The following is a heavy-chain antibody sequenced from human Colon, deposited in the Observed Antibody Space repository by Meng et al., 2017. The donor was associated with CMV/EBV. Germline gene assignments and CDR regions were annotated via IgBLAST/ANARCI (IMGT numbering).Heavy chain of an antibody. CDR2: MYTSGST. D-gene: IGHD1-26*01. CDR3: AKEAPGGNYWYFDL. V-gene: IGHV4-4*07. J-gene: IGHJ2*01. CDR1: GGPLTSSY. Sequence: VQPQVAGPALGTPPGPPPLTCTVSGGPLTSSYWSWLRQPAGRGLEWIGRMYTSGSTNYNPSLTSRVTMSVDTSKKQFSLKLSSVTAAYTAMYYCAKEAPGGNYWYFDLWGRGTLVTVSS.